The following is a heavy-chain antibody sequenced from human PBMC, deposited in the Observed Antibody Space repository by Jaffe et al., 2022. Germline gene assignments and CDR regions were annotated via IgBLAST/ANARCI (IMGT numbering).Heavy chain of an antibody. V-gene: IGHV1-69*02. J-gene: IGHJ3*02. CDR2: IIPILGIA. D-gene: IGHD1-1*01. Sequence: QVQLVQSGAEVKKPGSSVKVSCKASGGTFSSYTISWVRQAPGQGLEWMGRIIPILGIANYAQKFQGRVTITADKSTSTAYMELSSLRSEDTAVYYCARSPGGGSPPLDIWGQGTMVTVSS. CDR1: GGTFSSYT. CDR3: ARSPGGGSPPLDI.